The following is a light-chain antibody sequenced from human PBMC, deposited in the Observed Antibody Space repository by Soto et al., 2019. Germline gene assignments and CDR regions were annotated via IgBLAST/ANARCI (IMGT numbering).Light chain of an antibody. Sequence: QSVLTPPPSASGTPGQRVTISCSGSSSNIGSNYVYWYQQLPGTAPKLLIYRNNQRPSGVPDRFSGSKSGTSASLAISGLRSEEEADYYCAAWDDSHYVFGTGTKVTVL. CDR3: AAWDDSHYV. V-gene: IGLV1-47*01. CDR2: RNN. J-gene: IGLJ1*01. CDR1: SSNIGSNY.